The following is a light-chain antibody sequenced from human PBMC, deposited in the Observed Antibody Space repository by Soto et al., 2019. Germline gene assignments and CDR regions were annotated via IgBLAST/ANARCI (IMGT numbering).Light chain of an antibody. CDR3: TSYTVSAPFYV. CDR1: TTDVDGYDY. CDR2: DVN. Sequence: QSALTQPASVYGSPGQSITISCTGATTDVDGYDYVSWYQQHPGQAPKLMIFDVNNRPSGVSGRFSGSKSGDTASLTISGLQSYDDGDYYCTSYTVSAPFYVSGSGAKV. J-gene: IGLJ1*01. V-gene: IGLV2-14*03.